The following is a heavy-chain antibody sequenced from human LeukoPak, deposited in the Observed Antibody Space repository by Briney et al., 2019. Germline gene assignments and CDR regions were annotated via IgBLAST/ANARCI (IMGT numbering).Heavy chain of an antibody. CDR1: GFTFSSYV. D-gene: IGHD2-15*01. CDR3: VRPELPGWSVLFDF. V-gene: IGHV3-7*01. J-gene: IGHJ4*02. Sequence: GGSLRLSCAASGFTFSSYVMHWVRQAPGKGLEWVANINQDGSEKYYADSVKGRFTISRDNAKNSLYLQMNSLRAEDTAVYFCVRPELPGWSVLFDFWGQGTLVTVSS. CDR2: INQDGSEK.